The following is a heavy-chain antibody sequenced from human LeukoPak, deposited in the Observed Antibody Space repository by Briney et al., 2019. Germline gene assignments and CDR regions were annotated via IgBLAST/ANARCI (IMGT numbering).Heavy chain of an antibody. V-gene: IGHV3-23*01. CDR1: GFTFSTYA. CDR2: ISGSGGST. Sequence: GGSLRLSCVASGFTFSTYAMNWVRQAPGKGLEWVSSISGSGGSTYYADSVKGRFTLSRDNSRNTLYLQMNSLRVEGTAVYYCANLDYWGQGTLVTVSS. J-gene: IGHJ4*02. CDR3: ANLDY.